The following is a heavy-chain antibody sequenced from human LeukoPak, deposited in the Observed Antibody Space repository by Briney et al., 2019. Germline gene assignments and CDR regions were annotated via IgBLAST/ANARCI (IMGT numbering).Heavy chain of an antibody. CDR3: ARIKVVTMIVVVITYFDY. CDR2: IYYSGST. CDR1: GGSISSSSYY. D-gene: IGHD3-22*01. V-gene: IGHV4-39*01. J-gene: IGHJ4*02. Sequence: SETLSLTCTVFGGSISSSSYYWGWIRQPPVKGLEWIGRIYYSGSTYYNPSRKSRVTISVDTSTNQFSLKLSSVTAADTAVYYCARIKVVTMIVVVITYFDYWGQGTLVTVSS.